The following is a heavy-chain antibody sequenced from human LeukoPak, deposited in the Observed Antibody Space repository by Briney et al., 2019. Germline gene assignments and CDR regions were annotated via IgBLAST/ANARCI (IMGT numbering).Heavy chain of an antibody. CDR1: GYTFTSYD. D-gene: IGHD4-23*01. V-gene: IGHV1-8*01. CDR2: MNPNSGNT. CDR3: ARVYGGNLYYYYYYMDV. Sequence: ASVKVSCKASGYTFTSYDINWVRQATGQGLKWMGWMNPNSGNTGYAQKFQGRVTMTRNTSISTAYMELSSLRSEDTAVYYCARVYGGNLYYYYYYMDVWGKGTTVTVSS. J-gene: IGHJ6*03.